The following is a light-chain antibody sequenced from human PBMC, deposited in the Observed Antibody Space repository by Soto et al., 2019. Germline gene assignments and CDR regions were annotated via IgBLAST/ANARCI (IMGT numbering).Light chain of an antibody. CDR1: QSISTW. CDR3: QQYSSHMYT. V-gene: IGKV1-5*03. J-gene: IGKJ2*01. CDR2: MAS. Sequence: DIQMTQSPSTLSASIGDRVTITCRASQSISTWLAWYQQKPGKAPKLLIYMASSLGSGVPSRFSGSGSGTEFTLTISSLQPPDFATYYCQQYSSHMYTFGQGTKPEIK.